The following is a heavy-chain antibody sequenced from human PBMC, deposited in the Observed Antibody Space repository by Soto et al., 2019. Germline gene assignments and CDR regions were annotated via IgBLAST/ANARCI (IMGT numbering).Heavy chain of an antibody. D-gene: IGHD1-1*01. CDR2: INAGNGNT. CDR3: ARDQTGYSGFYYYYMDV. J-gene: IGHJ6*03. Sequence: QVQLVQSGAEVKKPGASVKVSCKASGYTFTSYAMHWVRQAPGQRLEWMGWINAGNGNTKYSQKFQGRVTITRDTSASTAYMELSSLRSEDTAVYYCARDQTGYSGFYYYYMDVWGKGTTVTVSS. CDR1: GYTFTSYA. V-gene: IGHV1-3*01.